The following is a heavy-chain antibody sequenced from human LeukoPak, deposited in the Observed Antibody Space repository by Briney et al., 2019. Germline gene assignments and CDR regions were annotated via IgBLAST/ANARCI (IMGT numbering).Heavy chain of an antibody. CDR2: IYYSGST. V-gene: IGHV4-39*07. Sequence: PSETLSLTCTVSGGSISSSSYYWGWIRQPPGKGLEWIGSIYYSGSTYYNPSLKSRVTISVDTSKNQFSLKLSSVTAADTAVYYCARGDPTVVSPGDYWGQGTLVTVSS. CDR1: GGSISSSSYY. CDR3: ARGDPTVVSPGDY. J-gene: IGHJ4*02. D-gene: IGHD4-23*01.